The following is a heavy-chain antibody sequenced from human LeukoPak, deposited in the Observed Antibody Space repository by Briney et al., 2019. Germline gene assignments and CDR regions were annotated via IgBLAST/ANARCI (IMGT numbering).Heavy chain of an antibody. CDR1: SYTFTRYG. CDR3: ARRTYYYGIYYYYYMDV. J-gene: IGHJ6*03. D-gene: IGHD3-10*01. CDR2: ISGYNGNT. Sequence: ASVKVSCKASSYTFTRYGISWVRQAPGQGLEWMGWISGYNGNTNYAQKFQGRVSMTADTSTSTAYMELRSLRSDDTAVYYCARRTYYYGIYYYYYMDVWGKGTTVTISS. V-gene: IGHV1-18*01.